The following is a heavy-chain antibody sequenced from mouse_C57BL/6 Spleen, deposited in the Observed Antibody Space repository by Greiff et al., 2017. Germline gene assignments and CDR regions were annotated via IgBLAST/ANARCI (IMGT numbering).Heavy chain of an antibody. CDR2: INPSTGGT. CDR3: ASTTGFDY. V-gene: IGHV1-42*01. CDR1: GYSFTGYY. Sequence: EVQLQQSGPELVKPGASVKISCKASGYSFTGYYMNWVKQSPEKSLEWIGEINPSTGGTTYNQKFKAKATLTVDKSSSTAYMQLKSLTSEDSAVYYCASTTGFDYWGQGTTLTVAS. J-gene: IGHJ2*01. D-gene: IGHD1-1*01.